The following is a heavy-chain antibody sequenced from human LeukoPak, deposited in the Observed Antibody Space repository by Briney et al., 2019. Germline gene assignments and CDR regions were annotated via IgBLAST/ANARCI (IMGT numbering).Heavy chain of an antibody. D-gene: IGHD6-19*01. V-gene: IGHV1-18*01. CDR2: ISAYNGNT. Sequence: ASVKVSCKASGYTFTSYGISWVRQAPGQGLEWMGWISAYNGNTNYAQKLQGRVTMTRDTSTSTVYMELSSLRSEDTAVYYCARDSDSVSSSGWYGTFDYWGQGTLVTVSS. CDR1: GYTFTSYG. CDR3: ARDSDSVSSSGWYGTFDY. J-gene: IGHJ4*02.